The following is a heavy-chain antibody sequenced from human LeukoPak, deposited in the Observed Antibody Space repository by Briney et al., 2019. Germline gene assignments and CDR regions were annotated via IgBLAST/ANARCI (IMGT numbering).Heavy chain of an antibody. CDR3: AKVEVRFLEWLLDQAAGYYYYMDV. CDR2: IYSGGST. D-gene: IGHD3-3*01. CDR1: GFTVSSNY. Sequence: HPGGSLRLSCAASGFTVSSNYMSWVRQAPGKGLEWVSVIYSGGSTYYADSVKGRFTISRDNSKNTLYLQMNSLRAEDTAVYYCAKVEVRFLEWLLDQAAGYYYYMDVWGKGTTVTVSS. V-gene: IGHV3-53*05. J-gene: IGHJ6*03.